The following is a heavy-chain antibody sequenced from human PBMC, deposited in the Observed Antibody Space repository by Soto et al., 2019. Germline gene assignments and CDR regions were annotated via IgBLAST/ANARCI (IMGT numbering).Heavy chain of an antibody. V-gene: IGHV3-23*01. CDR1: GLTFSSHA. J-gene: IGHJ4*02. D-gene: IGHD7-27*01. CDR2: ISGSGTNT. Sequence: GGSLRLSCAASGLTFSSHAMSWVRQAPGKGLEWVSAISGSGTNTYYADSVQGRFTISRDNFKNTLYLQMNSLRAEDTAVYYCASTKDRAWAFDYWGQGTLLTVSS. CDR3: ASTKDRAWAFDY.